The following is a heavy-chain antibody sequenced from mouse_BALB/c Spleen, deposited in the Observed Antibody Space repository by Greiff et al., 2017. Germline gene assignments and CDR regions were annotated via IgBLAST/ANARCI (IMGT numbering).Heavy chain of an antibody. J-gene: IGHJ4*01. CDR3: ARDPYDGYAMDY. D-gene: IGHD2-12*01. V-gene: IGHV7-3*02. CDR1: GFTFTDYY. CDR2: IRNKANGYTT. Sequence: EVQVVESGGGLVQPGGSLRLSCATSGFTFTDYYMSWVRQPPGKALEWLGFIRNKANGYTTEYSASVKGRFTISRDNSQSILYLQMNTLRAEDSATYYCARDPYDGYAMDYWGQGTSVTVSS.